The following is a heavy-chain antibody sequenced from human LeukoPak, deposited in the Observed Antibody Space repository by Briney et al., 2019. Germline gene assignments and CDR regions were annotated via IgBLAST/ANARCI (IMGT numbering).Heavy chain of an antibody. CDR2: IKQDGSEK. CDR1: GFTFSSYW. CDR3: ARGPRITIFGVVTRSFDI. Sequence: GGSLRLSCAASGFTFSSYWMSWVRQAPGKGLEWVANIKQDGSEKYYVDSVKGRFTISRDNAKNSLYLQMNSLRAEDTAVYYCARGPRITIFGVVTRSFDIWGQGTMVTVSS. J-gene: IGHJ3*02. V-gene: IGHV3-7*01. D-gene: IGHD3-3*01.